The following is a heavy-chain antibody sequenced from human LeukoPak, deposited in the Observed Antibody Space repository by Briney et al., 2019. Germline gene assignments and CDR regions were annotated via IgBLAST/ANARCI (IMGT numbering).Heavy chain of an antibody. D-gene: IGHD2-21*02. CDR2: ISGSGDNT. Sequence: GGSLRLSCAASGFTFSNYAMSWVRQAPGKGLEWASAISGSGDNTYYADSVKGRFTVSRDSSKNTLYVQMKSLRAEDTAVYYCAKDFVVVPGNVNYFDYWGQGTLVTVSS. CDR3: AKDFVVVPGNVNYFDY. CDR1: GFTFSNYA. J-gene: IGHJ4*02. V-gene: IGHV3-23*01.